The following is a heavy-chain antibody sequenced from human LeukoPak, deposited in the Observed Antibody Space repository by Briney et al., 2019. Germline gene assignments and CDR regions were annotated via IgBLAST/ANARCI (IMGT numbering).Heavy chain of an antibody. CDR1: GFTVSTKY. Sequence: PGGSLRLSCAASGFTVSTKYMNWVRQAPGKGLEWVSIIYSGATTCYADSVKGRFTISRDTSKNTLSLQMNSLRAEDTAVYFCARVGDHFHWNLDLWGRGTLVSVSS. D-gene: IGHD3-3*02. J-gene: IGHJ2*01. CDR2: IYSGATT. CDR3: ARVGDHFHWNLDL. V-gene: IGHV3-53*01.